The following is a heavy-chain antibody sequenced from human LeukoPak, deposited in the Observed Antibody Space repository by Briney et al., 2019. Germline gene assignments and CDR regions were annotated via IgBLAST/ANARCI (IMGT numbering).Heavy chain of an antibody. J-gene: IGHJ4*02. CDR2: ISYDGSNK. V-gene: IGHV3-30*04. CDR3: AREVSKVLRFSQATDY. CDR1: GFTFSSYA. Sequence: GGSLRLSCAASGFTFSSYAMHWVRQAPGKGLEWVAVISYDGSNKYYADSVKGRFTISRDNSKNTLYLQMNSLRAEDTAVYYCAREVSKVLRFSQATDYWGQGTLVTVSS. D-gene: IGHD3-3*01.